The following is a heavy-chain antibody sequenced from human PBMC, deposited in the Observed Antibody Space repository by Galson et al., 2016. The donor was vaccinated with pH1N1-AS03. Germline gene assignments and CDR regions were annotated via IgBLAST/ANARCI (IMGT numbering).Heavy chain of an antibody. CDR1: GFRFDDYA. D-gene: IGHD3/OR15-3a*01. J-gene: IGHJ3*02. V-gene: IGHV3-9*01. CDR2: ISWNSNKI. Sequence: SLRLSCAVSGFRFDDYAMHWVRQAPGKGLEWVSSISWNSNKIDYADAAKGRFTISRDSAKNSLNLQMNSLRAEDTALYYCIKGGAASADFFDIWGQGTMVTVSS. CDR3: IKGGAASADFFDI.